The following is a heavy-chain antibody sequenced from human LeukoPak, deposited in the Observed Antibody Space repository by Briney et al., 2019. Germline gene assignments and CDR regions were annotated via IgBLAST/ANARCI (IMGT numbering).Heavy chain of an antibody. D-gene: IGHD7-27*01. CDR3: ARGSRGDGAAFDI. Sequence: SETLSLTRTVSGGSISSYYWSWIRQPPGKGLEWIAYIYYSGSTNYNPSLKSRVTISVDTSKNQFSLKLISVTAADTAVYYCARGSRGDGAAFDIWGQGTMVTVSS. CDR2: IYYSGST. J-gene: IGHJ3*02. CDR1: GGSISSYY. V-gene: IGHV4-59*01.